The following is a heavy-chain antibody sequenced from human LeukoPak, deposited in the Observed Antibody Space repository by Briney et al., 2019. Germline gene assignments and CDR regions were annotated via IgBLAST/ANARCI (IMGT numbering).Heavy chain of an antibody. CDR2: VVYTGVT. J-gene: IGHJ4*02. CDR3: ARDWGDGFY. CDR1: GASISDYY. D-gene: IGHD3-16*01. V-gene: IGHV4-59*01. Sequence: SETLSLTCSVSGASISDYYWSWIRQSPGKGLEWIGYVVYTGVTKYNPSLKSRASISVDTSKNQVSLRLTSVTAADTAVYFCARDWGDGFYWGQGTLVAVSS.